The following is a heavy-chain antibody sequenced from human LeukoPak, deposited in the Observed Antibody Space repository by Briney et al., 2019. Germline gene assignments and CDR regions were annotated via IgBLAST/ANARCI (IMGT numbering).Heavy chain of an antibody. CDR2: IIPIFGTA. CDR1: GGTFSSYA. J-gene: IGHJ4*02. Sequence: SVKISCKASGGTFSSYAISWVRQAPGQGLEWMGGIIPIFGTANYAQKFQGRVTMTRDTSISTAYMELSSLRSDDTAVYYCASPGIMATIDYYFDYWGQGTLVTVSS. D-gene: IGHD5-12*01. V-gene: IGHV1-69*05. CDR3: ASPGIMATIDYYFDY.